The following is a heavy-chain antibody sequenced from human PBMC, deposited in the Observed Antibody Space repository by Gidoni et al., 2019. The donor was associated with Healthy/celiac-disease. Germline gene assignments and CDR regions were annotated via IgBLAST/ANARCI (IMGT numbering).Heavy chain of an antibody. CDR3: ARGRGLYGSGHFDY. CDR1: GGSCSGYY. J-gene: IGHJ4*02. Sequence: QVQLQQWGAGLLKPSETLSLTCAVYGGSCSGYYWSWIRQPPGKGLEWIGEINHSGSTNYNPSLKSRVTISVDTSKNQFSLKLSSVTAADTAVYYCARGRGLYGSGHFDYWGQGTLVTVSS. CDR2: INHSGST. D-gene: IGHD3-10*01. V-gene: IGHV4-34*01.